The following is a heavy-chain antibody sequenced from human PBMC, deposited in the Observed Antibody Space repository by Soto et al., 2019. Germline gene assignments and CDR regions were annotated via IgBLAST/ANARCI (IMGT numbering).Heavy chain of an antibody. Sequence: PGGSLRLSCAASGFTFSSSAMSWVRQAPGKGLEWVSTFSDSGGSTFYADSVKGRFTISRANSNNTLYLQMNSLRAEDTAVYYCARDRYFGSGSYYREYFAYWGQGSLVTVSS. CDR3: ARDRYFGSGSYYREYFAY. J-gene: IGHJ4*02. V-gene: IGHV3-23*01. D-gene: IGHD3-10*01. CDR2: FSDSGGST. CDR1: GFTFSSSA.